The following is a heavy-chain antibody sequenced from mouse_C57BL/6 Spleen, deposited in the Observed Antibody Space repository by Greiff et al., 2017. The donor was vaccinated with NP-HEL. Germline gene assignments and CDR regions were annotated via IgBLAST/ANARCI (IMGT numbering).Heavy chain of an antibody. CDR3: TRSGDYYGGGYFDV. Sequence: VQLQQSGAELVRPGASVTLSCKASGYTFTDYEMHWVKQTPVHGLEWIGAIDPETGGTAYNQKFKGKAILTAYKSSSTADMELRSLTSEDSAVYYCTRSGDYYGGGYFDVWGTGTSVTVSS. CDR1: GYTFTDYE. V-gene: IGHV1-15*01. D-gene: IGHD1-1*01. CDR2: IDPETGGT. J-gene: IGHJ1*03.